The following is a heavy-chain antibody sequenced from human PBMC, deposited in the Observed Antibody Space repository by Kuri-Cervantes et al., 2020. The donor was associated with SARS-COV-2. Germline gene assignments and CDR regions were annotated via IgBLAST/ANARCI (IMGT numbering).Heavy chain of an antibody. CDR2: VNPDNGRA. CDR1: GYTFRNND. J-gene: IGHJ6*03. CDR3: ARGVRGNWDSQHNYYYYMDV. V-gene: IGHV1-8*01. Sequence: ASVKVSCKASGYTFRNNDINWVRQAPGQGLEWVGWVNPDNGRAGFAEEFQGRVTISSDTSMNTVYLDLYSLRSGDTAVYYCARGVRGNWDSQHNYYYYMDVWGKGTTVTVSS. D-gene: IGHD1-7*01.